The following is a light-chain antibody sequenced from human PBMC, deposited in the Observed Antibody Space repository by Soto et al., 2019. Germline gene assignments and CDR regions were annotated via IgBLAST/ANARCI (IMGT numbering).Light chain of an antibody. CDR3: QQRYNWPPLT. J-gene: IGKJ4*01. CDR1: RTVGNF. CDR2: DAT. Sequence: VLPQYTTTLSLSPGERATVSCRASRTVGNFLAWYQQKPGQAPSLLIYDATHRATGIPARFSGSGSGTDFTLTISSLEPDDFGVYYCQQRYNWPPLTFGGGTKVDIK. V-gene: IGKV3-11*01.